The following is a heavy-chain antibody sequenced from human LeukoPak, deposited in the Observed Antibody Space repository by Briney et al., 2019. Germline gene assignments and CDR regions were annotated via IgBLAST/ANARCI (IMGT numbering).Heavy chain of an antibody. CDR1: GFIFSTYW. Sequence: PGGSRRLPCAASGFIFSTYWLTWVRQAPGKGLEWVANINQDGSEIYYVDSVQGRFTISRDNVKNSLYLQMNSLGAEDTAVYYCARRGTSSSWAHFDYWGQGTLVTVSS. J-gene: IGHJ4*02. D-gene: IGHD6-13*01. V-gene: IGHV3-7*05. CDR2: INQDGSEI. CDR3: ARRGTSSSWAHFDY.